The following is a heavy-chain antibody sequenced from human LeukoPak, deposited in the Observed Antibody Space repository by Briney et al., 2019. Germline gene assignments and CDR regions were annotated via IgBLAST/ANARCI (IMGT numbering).Heavy chain of an antibody. Sequence: PGGSLRLSCAASGFTFDDYGMSWVRQAPGKGLEWGSGINWNGGSTGYADSVKGRFTISRDNAKNSLYLQMNRRRAEATAVVYCSKGTYYDFWSGPPDVWAKGTTVTVSS. V-gene: IGHV3-20*04. J-gene: IGHJ6*04. D-gene: IGHD3-3*01. CDR3: SKGTYYDFWSGPPDV. CDR2: INWNGGST. CDR1: GFTFDDYG.